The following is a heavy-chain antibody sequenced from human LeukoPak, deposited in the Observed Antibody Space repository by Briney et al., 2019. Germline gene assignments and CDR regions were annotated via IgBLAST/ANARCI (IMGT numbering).Heavy chain of an antibody. D-gene: IGHD6-6*01. Sequence: GGSLRLSCAASGFTFSSYWMSWVRQAPGKGLEWVANIEQDGSEKYYVDSVKGRFTISRDNAKNSLYLQMNSLRAEDTAVYYCARDSESMTNWFDPWGQGTLVTVSS. CDR1: GFTFSSYW. CDR2: IEQDGSEK. V-gene: IGHV3-7*01. J-gene: IGHJ5*02. CDR3: ARDSESMTNWFDP.